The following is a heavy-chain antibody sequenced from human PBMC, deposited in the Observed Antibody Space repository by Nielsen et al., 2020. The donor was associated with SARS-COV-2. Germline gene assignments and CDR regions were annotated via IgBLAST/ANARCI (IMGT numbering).Heavy chain of an antibody. CDR1: GFTFADYA. D-gene: IGHD1-14*01. V-gene: IGHV3-9*01. Sequence: GGSLRLSCAASGFTFADYAMHWVRHAPGPGLEWVSGISWNSGSIAYADSVKGRFTISRDNAKNSLHLQMNSLRAEDTAFYYCARGRRVGTTLFEYWGQGTLVTVSS. CDR3: ARGRRVGTTLFEY. J-gene: IGHJ4*02. CDR2: ISWNSGSI.